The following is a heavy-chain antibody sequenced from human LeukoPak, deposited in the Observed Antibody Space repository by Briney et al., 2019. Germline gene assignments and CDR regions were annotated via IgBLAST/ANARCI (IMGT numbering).Heavy chain of an antibody. Sequence: GGSLRLSCAASGFNFSNYAMHWVRQAPGKGLEWVAVISYEGKNKYYADSVKGRFTISRDNSKNTLYLQMNSLRTEDTAVYYCARGSWRFDNGDSGFDPWGQGTLVTVSS. J-gene: IGHJ5*02. D-gene: IGHD4-17*01. CDR1: GFNFSNYA. CDR3: ARGSWRFDNGDSGFDP. V-gene: IGHV3-30*04. CDR2: ISYEGKNK.